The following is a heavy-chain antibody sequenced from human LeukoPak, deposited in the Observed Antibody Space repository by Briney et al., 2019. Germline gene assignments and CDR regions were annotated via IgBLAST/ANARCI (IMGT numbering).Heavy chain of an antibody. CDR3: ARSTTVTTSAFDI. Sequence: GESLKISCKGSGCSFTSYWIGWVRQMPGKGLEWMGIIYPGDSDTRYSPSFQGQVTISADKSISTAYLQWSSLKASDTAMYYCARSTTVTTSAFDIWGQGTMVTVSS. CDR1: GCSFTSYW. D-gene: IGHD4-17*01. V-gene: IGHV5-51*01. CDR2: IYPGDSDT. J-gene: IGHJ3*02.